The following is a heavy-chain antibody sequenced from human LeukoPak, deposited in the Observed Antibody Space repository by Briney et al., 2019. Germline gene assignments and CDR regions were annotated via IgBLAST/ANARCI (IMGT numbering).Heavy chain of an antibody. V-gene: IGHV4-34*01. CDR1: GGSFSGYY. CDR3: ARAGVVGSGSYPTTPMVPLSR. J-gene: IGHJ4*02. D-gene: IGHD3-10*01. CDR2: INHSGST. Sequence: SETLSLTCAVYGGSFSGYYWSWIRQPPGKGLEWIGEINHSGSTNYNPSLKSRVTISVDTSKNQFSLKLSSVTAADTAVYYCARAGVVGSGSYPTTPMVPLSRWGQGTLVTVSS.